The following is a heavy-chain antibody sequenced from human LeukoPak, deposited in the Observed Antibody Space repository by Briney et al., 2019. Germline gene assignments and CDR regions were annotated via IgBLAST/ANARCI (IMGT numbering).Heavy chain of an antibody. Sequence: ASVKLSCKAFGYTFTGYWMHWVRQAPGQGPEWMGVISPSGGSTIYAQKLQGRVTMTTDTSTSTAYMELRSLRSDDTAVYYCARDLLSYGATGYWGQGTLVTVSS. V-gene: IGHV1-46*01. CDR1: GYTFTGYW. J-gene: IGHJ4*02. D-gene: IGHD4/OR15-4a*01. CDR3: ARDLLSYGATGY. CDR2: ISPSGGST.